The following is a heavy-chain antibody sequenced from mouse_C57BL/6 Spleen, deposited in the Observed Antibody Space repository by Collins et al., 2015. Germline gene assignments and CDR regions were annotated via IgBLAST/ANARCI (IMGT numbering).Heavy chain of an antibody. J-gene: IGHJ1*03. CDR3: AIYYYGSRRRYFDV. D-gene: IGHD1-1*01. CDR2: IYIGNGYT. V-gene: IGHV1-58*01. Sequence: QRPGQGLEWIGYIYIGNGYTEYNEKFKGKATLTSDTSSSTAYMQLSSLTSEDSAIYFCAIYYYGSRRRYFDVWGTGTTATVSS.